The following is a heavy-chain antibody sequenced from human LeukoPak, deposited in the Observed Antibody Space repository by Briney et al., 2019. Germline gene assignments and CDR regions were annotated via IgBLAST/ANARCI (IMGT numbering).Heavy chain of an antibody. V-gene: IGHV3-30*03. CDR3: ASLSPLFDY. J-gene: IGHJ4*02. CDR2: ISYDGSNK. CDR1: GLTFSSYG. Sequence: GGSLRLSCAASGLTFSSYGMHWVRQAPGKGLEWVAVISYDGSNKYYADSVKGRFTISRDNSKNTLYLQMNSLRAEDTAVYYCASLSPLFDYWGQGTLVTVSS.